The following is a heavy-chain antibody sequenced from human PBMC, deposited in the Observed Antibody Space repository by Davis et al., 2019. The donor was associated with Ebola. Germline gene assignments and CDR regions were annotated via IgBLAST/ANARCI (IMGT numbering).Heavy chain of an antibody. CDR2: MYHSGAT. Sequence: SETLSLTCSVSGGSISSSDWSWIRQPPGKGLEWIGTMYHSGATFYNPSLKSRVTMSVDTSKNQFSLKLSSVTATDTAVYYCARDLLGVAAPGAAIDHWGQGTLVTVSS. CDR1: GGSISSSD. V-gene: IGHV4-59*04. D-gene: IGHD6-13*01. CDR3: ARDLLGVAAPGAAIDH. J-gene: IGHJ4*02.